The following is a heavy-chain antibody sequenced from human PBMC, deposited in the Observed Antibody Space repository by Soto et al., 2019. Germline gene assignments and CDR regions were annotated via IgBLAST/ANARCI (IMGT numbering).Heavy chain of an antibody. Sequence: QVQLHDSGPGLVKPSGTLSLTCAVSGASISSTSWWSWVRQPPGKGLEWIGKIYHSGSTNYNPSLKSRVTISVDKSNNQCSLRLSSVTAADTAVYYCARTPMTTVTYFFDYWGQGNLVTVSS. J-gene: IGHJ4*02. CDR2: IYHSGST. CDR1: GASISSTSW. V-gene: IGHV4-4*02. CDR3: ARTPMTTVTYFFDY. D-gene: IGHD4-17*01.